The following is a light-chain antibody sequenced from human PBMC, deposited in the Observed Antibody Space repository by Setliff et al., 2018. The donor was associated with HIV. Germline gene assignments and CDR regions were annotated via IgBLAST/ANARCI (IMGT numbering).Light chain of an antibody. J-gene: IGLJ1*01. CDR2: EVS. CDR1: SSDVGAYNY. Sequence: QSVLTQPASVSGSPGQSITISCTGTSSDVGAYNYVSWYQQYPGKAPKLMLYEVSNRPSGVSNRFSGSKSGNTASLTISGLQAEDEADYYCCSYTSRNTDVFGTGTKGTVL. CDR3: CSYTSRNTDV. V-gene: IGLV2-14*01.